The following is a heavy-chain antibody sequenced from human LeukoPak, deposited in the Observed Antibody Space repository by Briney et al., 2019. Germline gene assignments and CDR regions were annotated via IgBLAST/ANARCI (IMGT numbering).Heavy chain of an antibody. D-gene: IGHD6-13*01. Sequence: GASVKVSCKASGYTFTGYYMHWVRQAPGQGLEWMGWINPNSGGTNYAQKFQGRVTMTRDTSISTAYMELSRLRSDDTAVYYCAIQLWSTAAGNTKMNDYWGQGTLVTVSS. CDR3: AIQLWSTAAGNTKMNDY. CDR1: GYTFTGYY. J-gene: IGHJ4*02. V-gene: IGHV1-2*02. CDR2: INPNSGGT.